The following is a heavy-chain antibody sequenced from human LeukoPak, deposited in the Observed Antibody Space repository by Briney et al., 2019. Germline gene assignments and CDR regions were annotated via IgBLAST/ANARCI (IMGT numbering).Heavy chain of an antibody. CDR3: ARVQPATPRGLRCAFDI. Sequence: SETLSLTCAVSGGSISSSNWWSWVRQPPGKGLEWIGEIYHSGSTNYNPSLKSRVTISVDKSKNQFSLKLSSVTAADTAVYYCARVQPATPRGLRCAFDIWGQGTMVTVSS. CDR2: IYHSGST. V-gene: IGHV4-4*02. D-gene: IGHD3-10*01. J-gene: IGHJ3*02. CDR1: GGSISSSNW.